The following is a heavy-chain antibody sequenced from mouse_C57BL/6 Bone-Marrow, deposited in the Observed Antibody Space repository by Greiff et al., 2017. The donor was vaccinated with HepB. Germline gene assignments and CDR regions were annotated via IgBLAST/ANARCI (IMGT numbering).Heavy chain of an antibody. J-gene: IGHJ1*03. CDR2: VYPGSGSI. Sequence: QVQLQQSGAELVKPGASVKLSCKASGYTFTEYTIHWVKQRSGQGLEWIGWVYPGSGSIKYNEKFKDKATLTADKSSSTVYMELSRVTSEDSAVYFCARHEEVYYYGRGWYFDVWGTGTTVTVSS. V-gene: IGHV1-62-2*01. CDR3: ARHEEVYYYGRGWYFDV. D-gene: IGHD1-1*01. CDR1: GYTFTEYT.